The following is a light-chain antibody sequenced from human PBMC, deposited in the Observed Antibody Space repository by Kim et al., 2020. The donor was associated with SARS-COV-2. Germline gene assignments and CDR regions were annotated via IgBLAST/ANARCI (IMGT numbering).Light chain of an antibody. CDR1: QSLLHSNGYNY. CDR3: MQAIQPPIT. V-gene: IGKV2-28*01. J-gene: IGKJ5*01. Sequence: DIVMTQSPLSLPVTPGEPASISCRSSQSLLHSNGYNYLDWYLQNPGQSPQLLIYLGSNRASGVPDRFSGSGSGTDFTLKISRVEAEYVGVYYCMQAIQPPITFGQGTRLEIK. CDR2: LGS.